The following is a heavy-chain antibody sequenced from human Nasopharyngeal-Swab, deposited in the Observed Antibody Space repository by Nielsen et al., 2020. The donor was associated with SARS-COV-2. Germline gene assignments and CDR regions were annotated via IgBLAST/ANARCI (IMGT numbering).Heavy chain of an antibody. CDR1: GFTFSRSW. J-gene: IGHJ3*02. D-gene: IGHD1-14*01. Sequence: GESLKISCAASGFTFSRSWMAWVRQAPGKGLEWVANINQDGSQKYYVDSVKGRFTISRDNAENSLYLQMDSLRADDTAVYYCARDPEYSALDIRGQGTMVTVSS. CDR2: INQDGSQK. CDR3: ARDPEYSALDI. V-gene: IGHV3-7*01.